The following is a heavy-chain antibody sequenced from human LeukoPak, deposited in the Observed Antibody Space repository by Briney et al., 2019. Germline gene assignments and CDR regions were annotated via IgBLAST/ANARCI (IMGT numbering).Heavy chain of an antibody. CDR1: GYTFTSYG. J-gene: IGHJ5*02. Sequence: ASVKVSCKPSGYTFTSYGISWGRQGPGQGVEWMGWISAYNGNTNYAQTLQDRVTMTTDTSTSTAYMELRSLRSDDTAVYYCVSGMVRGVIITWGQGTLVTVSS. D-gene: IGHD3-10*01. CDR3: VSGMVRGVIIT. CDR2: ISAYNGNT. V-gene: IGHV1-18*01.